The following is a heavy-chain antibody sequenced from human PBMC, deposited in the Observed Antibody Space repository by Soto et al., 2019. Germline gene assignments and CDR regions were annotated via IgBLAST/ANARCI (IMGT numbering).Heavy chain of an antibody. J-gene: IGHJ4*01. D-gene: IGHD1-1*01. CDR1: GFSFSGYG. Sequence: EGQLVESGGDLVQPGGSLRLSCAASGFSFSGYGMNWVRQAPGKGLEWISYISGGGSPTYYADSVKGRFTISRDNAKNSLYLQMDSLRDEDTAVYYCARAVDGTAFDYWGHGTLVTVSA. CDR2: ISGGGSPT. V-gene: IGHV3-48*02. CDR3: ARAVDGTAFDY.